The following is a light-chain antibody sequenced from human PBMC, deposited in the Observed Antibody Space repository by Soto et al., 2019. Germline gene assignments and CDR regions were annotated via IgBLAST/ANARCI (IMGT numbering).Light chain of an antibody. CDR3: QQYNSYSRS. Sequence: DIQMTHSPSTLSASVGDRVTITCRASQNINTWLAWYQQKPGKAPKLLIHDASSLQSGVPSRFRGSTSGTEFTLTISSLQPDDFATYYCQQYNSYSRSFGGGTKVDIK. V-gene: IGKV1-5*01. CDR2: DAS. J-gene: IGKJ4*01. CDR1: QNINTW.